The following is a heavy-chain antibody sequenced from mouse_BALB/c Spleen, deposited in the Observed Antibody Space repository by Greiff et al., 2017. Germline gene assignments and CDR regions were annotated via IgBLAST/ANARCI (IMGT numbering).Heavy chain of an antibody. V-gene: IGHV5-6-5*01. CDR1: GFTFSSYA. J-gene: IGHJ3*01. CDR3: ARGAATGFAY. Sequence: EVKLVESGGGLVKPGGSLKLSCAASGFTFSSYAMSWVRQTPEKRLEWVASISSGGSTYYPDSVKGLFTISRDNARNILYLQMSSLRSEDTAMYYCARGAATGFAYWGQGTLVTVSA. CDR2: ISSGGST. D-gene: IGHD1-2*01.